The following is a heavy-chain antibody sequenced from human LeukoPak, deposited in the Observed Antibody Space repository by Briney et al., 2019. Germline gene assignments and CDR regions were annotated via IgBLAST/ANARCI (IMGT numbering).Heavy chain of an antibody. Sequence: SETLSLTCTVSGGSISRYYWSWIRQPPGKGLEWIGYIYYSGSTNYNPSLKSRVTISVDTSKNQFSLKLSSVTAADTAVYYCARDGNSSSWYSFGYWGQGTLVSVSS. CDR3: ARDGNSSSWYSFGY. CDR1: GGSISRYY. V-gene: IGHV4-59*01. J-gene: IGHJ4*02. CDR2: IYYSGST. D-gene: IGHD6-13*01.